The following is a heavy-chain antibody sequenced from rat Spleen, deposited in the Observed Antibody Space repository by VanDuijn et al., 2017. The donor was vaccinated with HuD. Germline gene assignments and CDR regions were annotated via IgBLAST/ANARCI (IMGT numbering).Heavy chain of an antibody. D-gene: IGHD4-3*01. CDR1: GFTFSDYY. CDR3: VRQDTSGYSNWFTY. CDR2: ISSDGGRN. V-gene: IGHV5-29*01. Sequence: EVQLVESDGGLVQPGRSLKLSCAASGFTFSDYYMAWVRQAPTKGLEWVATISSDGGRNFYRDSVKGRFTISSDNAKTTLYLQMDRLRSEDTATYYCVRQDTSGYSNWFTYWGQGTLVTVSS. J-gene: IGHJ3*01.